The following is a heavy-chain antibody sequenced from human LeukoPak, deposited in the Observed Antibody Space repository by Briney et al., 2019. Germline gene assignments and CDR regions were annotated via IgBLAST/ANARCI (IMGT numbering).Heavy chain of an antibody. CDR2: IIPIFGTA. CDR1: GGTLSSYA. D-gene: IGHD5-18*01. V-gene: IGHV1-69*13. Sequence: GASVKVSCKASGGTLSSYAISWVRQAPGQGLEWMGGIIPIFGTANYAQKFQGRVTITADESTSTAYMELSSLRSEDTAVYYCARDNLYGVQLMGGYYYGMDVWGQGITVTVSS. J-gene: IGHJ6*02. CDR3: ARDNLYGVQLMGGYYYGMDV.